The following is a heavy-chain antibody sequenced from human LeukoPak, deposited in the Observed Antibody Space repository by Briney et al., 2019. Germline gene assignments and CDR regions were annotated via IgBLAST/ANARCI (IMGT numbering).Heavy chain of an antibody. V-gene: IGHV4-39*07. CDR2: INYSGST. Sequence: SETLSLTCTVSGGSISSSSYYWGWIRQPPGKGLEWIGSINYSGSTYYNPSLKSRVTISVDTSKNQFFLKLSSVTAADTAVYYCASTQNYDLHFDYWGQGTLVTVSS. D-gene: IGHD3-3*01. CDR1: GGSISSSSYY. J-gene: IGHJ4*02. CDR3: ASTQNYDLHFDY.